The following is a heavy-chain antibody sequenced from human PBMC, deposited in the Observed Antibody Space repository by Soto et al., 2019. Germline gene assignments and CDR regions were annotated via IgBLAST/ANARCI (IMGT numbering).Heavy chain of an antibody. CDR3: ARGGVVVPASYYYYGMDV. CDR2: IIPIFGTA. V-gene: IGHV1-69*06. D-gene: IGHD2-2*01. J-gene: IGHJ6*02. CDR1: GGTFSSYA. Sequence: QVQLVQSGAEVKKPGSSVKVSCKASGGTFSSYAISWVRQAPGQGREWMGVIIPIFGTANYAQKFQGRVTITADKSTSTAYMELSSLRSEDTAVYYCARGGVVVPASYYYYGMDVWGQGTTVTVSS.